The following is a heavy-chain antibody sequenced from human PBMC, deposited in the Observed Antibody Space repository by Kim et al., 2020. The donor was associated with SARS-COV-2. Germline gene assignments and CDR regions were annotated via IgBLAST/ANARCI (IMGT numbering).Heavy chain of an antibody. Sequence: STNHTPSLKRRVTISVDASKNQFSLKLSSVTAADTAVYYCARMVRGVRNYWGQGTLVTVSS. J-gene: IGHJ4*02. D-gene: IGHD3-10*01. CDR2: ST. CDR3: ARMVRGVRNY. V-gene: IGHV4-34*01.